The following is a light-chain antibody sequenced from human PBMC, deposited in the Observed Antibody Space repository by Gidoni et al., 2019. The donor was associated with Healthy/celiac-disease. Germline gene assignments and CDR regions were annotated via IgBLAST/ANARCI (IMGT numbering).Light chain of an antibody. CDR1: QDISNY. V-gene: IGKV1-33*01. CDR2: DAS. CDR3: QQYDNLPMYT. J-gene: IGKJ2*01. Sequence: DIQMTQSPSSLSASVGDRVTITCQASQDISNYLNWYQQKPGKAPKLLIYDASNLETGVPSRFSGSGSGTHFTFTISSLQPEDFATYYCQQYDNLPMYTFGQGTKLQIK.